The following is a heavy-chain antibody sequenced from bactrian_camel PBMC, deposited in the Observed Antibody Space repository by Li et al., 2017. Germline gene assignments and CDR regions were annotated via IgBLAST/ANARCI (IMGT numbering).Heavy chain of an antibody. CDR3: AARGGGGRVGCSLGHYGDADFGR. J-gene: IGHJ6*01. CDR1: GANGGDHC. V-gene: IGHV3S53*01. D-gene: IGHD5*01. Sequence: HVQLVESGGGSVQTGGSLTLACVLPGANGGDHCLAWFRQPPGQERVGVAVIATDGRTAYRDSVKGRFTISKDTARNTVSLQMNSLRPEDTAIYYCAARGGGGRVGCSLGHYGDADFGRWGQGTQVTVS. CDR2: IATDGRT.